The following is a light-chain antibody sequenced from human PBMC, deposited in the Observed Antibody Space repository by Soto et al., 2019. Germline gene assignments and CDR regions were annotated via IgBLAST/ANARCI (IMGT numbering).Light chain of an antibody. V-gene: IGLV1-44*01. CDR3: AAWDGSLNNVL. CDR1: GSSIGTNT. Sequence: SVLTQPPPTAGAPVQRGTLSCSGNGSSIGTNTVNWYRQLPGTAPKLLIYGNNQRPSGVPDRFSGSKSGTSASLAISGLQSEDEADYYCAAWDGSLNNVLFGGGTKVTVL. CDR2: GNN. J-gene: IGLJ2*01.